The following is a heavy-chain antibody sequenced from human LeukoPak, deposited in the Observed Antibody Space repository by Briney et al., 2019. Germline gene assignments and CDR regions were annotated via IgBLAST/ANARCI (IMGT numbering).Heavy chain of an antibody. D-gene: IGHD2-21*02. CDR3: ARDRPLSTYCGGDCYYKRGDY. CDR2: INTGGSTI. J-gene: IGHJ4*02. V-gene: IGHV3-48*03. CDR1: GFSFSSYE. Sequence: GGSLRLSCAASGFSFSSYEMSWVRQAPGKGLEWISYINTGGSTIDYADSVEGRFTVSRDNAKNSLYLQMNSLRAEDTAVYYCARDRPLSTYCGGDCYYKRGDYWGQGTLVTVSS.